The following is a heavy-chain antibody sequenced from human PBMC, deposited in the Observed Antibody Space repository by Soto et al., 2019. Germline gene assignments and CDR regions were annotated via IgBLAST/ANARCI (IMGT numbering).Heavy chain of an antibody. CDR3: ARLIGNSWLDS. CDR2: TYYRSNWYT. V-gene: IGHV6-1*01. Sequence: PSQTLSLTCAISGDSVSSNSAVWNWIRQSPSGGLEWLGRTYYRSNWYTDYAVSVKGRITISPDTSNNQLSLQLNSVTPDDTAVYYCARLIGNSWLDSWGQGTLVTVSS. J-gene: IGHJ5*01. D-gene: IGHD2-8*01. CDR1: GDSVSSNSAV.